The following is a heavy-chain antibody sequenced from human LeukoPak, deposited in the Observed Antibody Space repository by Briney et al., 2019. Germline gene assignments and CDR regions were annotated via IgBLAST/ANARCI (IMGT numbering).Heavy chain of an antibody. V-gene: IGHV4-39*01. J-gene: IGHJ4*02. CDR1: GGSISGSSYY. Sequence: PSETLSLTCTVSGGSISGSSYYWGWIRQPPGKGLEWIGSIYYSGSTYYNPSLKSRVTISVDTSKNQFSLKLSSVTAADTAVYYCARRPYYYGSGSYIFPFDYWGQGTLVTVSS. D-gene: IGHD3-10*01. CDR2: IYYSGST. CDR3: ARRPYYYGSGSYIFPFDY.